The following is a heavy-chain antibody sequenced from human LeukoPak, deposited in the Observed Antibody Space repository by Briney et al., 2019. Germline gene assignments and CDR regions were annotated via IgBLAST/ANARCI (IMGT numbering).Heavy chain of an antibody. V-gene: IGHV4-39*01. CDR3: ARRQSSSWSFDY. J-gene: IGHJ4*02. CDR2: IYYSGST. D-gene: IGHD6-13*01. Sequence: PSETLSLTCSVSGGSIRSSSYYWGWIRQPPGKGLEWLGSIYYSGSTSYNPSLKSRVTISVDTSKNQFSLKLNSVTAADTAVYYCARRQSSSWSFDYWGQGTLVTVSS. CDR1: GGSIRSSSYY.